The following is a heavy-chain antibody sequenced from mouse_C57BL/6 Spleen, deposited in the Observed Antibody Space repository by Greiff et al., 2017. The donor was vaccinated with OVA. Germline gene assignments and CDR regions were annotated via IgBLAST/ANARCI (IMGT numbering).Heavy chain of an antibody. CDR3: ATYGNYVGFAY. CDR1: GYTFTSYW. Sequence: VQLQQPGAELGRPGSSVKLSCKASGYTFTSYWMDWVKQRPGQGLEWIGNIYPSDSETHYNQKFKDKATLTVDKSSSTAYMQLSSLTSEDSAVYYCATYGNYVGFAYWGQGTLVTVSA. D-gene: IGHD2-1*01. V-gene: IGHV1-61*01. CDR2: IYPSDSET. J-gene: IGHJ3*01.